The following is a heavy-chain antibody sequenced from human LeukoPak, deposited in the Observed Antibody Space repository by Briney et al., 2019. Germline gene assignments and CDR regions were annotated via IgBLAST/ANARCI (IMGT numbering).Heavy chain of an antibody. CDR2: FDPEDGET. D-gene: IGHD3-3*01. CDR1: GYTFTELS. V-gene: IGHV1-24*01. Sequence: ASVKVSCKVSGYTFTELSMHWVRQAPGKGLEWMGGFDPEDGETIYAQKFQGRVTMTEDTSTDTAYMELSSLRSEDTAVYYCATVSPRFGVDDYFDYWGQGTLVTVSS. J-gene: IGHJ4*02. CDR3: ATVSPRFGVDDYFDY.